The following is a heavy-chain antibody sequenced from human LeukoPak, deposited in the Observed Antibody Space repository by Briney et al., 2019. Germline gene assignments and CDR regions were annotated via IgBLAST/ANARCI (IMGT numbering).Heavy chain of an antibody. J-gene: IGHJ4*02. CDR1: GFTFSSYW. V-gene: IGHV3-7*01. Sequence: PGGSLRLSCAASGFTFSSYWMSWVRQAPGKGLEWVANIKQDGSEKYYVDSVKGRFTISRDNAKNSLYLQMNSLRAEDTAVYYCARDRDPLYSWNLEYYFDYWGQGTLVTVSS. CDR2: IKQDGSEK. D-gene: IGHD1-20*01. CDR3: ARDRDPLYSWNLEYYFDY.